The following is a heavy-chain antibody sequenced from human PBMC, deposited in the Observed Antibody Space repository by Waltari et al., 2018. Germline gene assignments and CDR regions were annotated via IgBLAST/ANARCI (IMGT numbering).Heavy chain of an antibody. V-gene: IGHV5-51*01. Sequence: VQLQQWGAGLLKPSETLSLTCAVYGGSFSGYYWSWIRQPPGKGLEWMGIIYPGDSDTRYSPSFQGQVTISADKSISTAYLQWSSLKASDTAMYYCARLGASIAARQLYYYYGMDVWGQGTTVTVSS. CDR1: GGSFSGYY. J-gene: IGHJ6*02. D-gene: IGHD6-6*01. CDR2: IYPGDSDT. CDR3: ARLGASIAARQLYYYYGMDV.